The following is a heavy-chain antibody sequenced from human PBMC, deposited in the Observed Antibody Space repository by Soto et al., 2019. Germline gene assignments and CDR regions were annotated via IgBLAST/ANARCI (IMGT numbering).Heavy chain of an antibody. Sequence: SQTLSLTCAISGDSVSSNSASWNWARQSASRGLECQGRIYYMSEWYNDYALSVKRRLTNTLPTSKNHFTLQVNSVTPEATVIYYCAKFGHSNGWNSWFDPWGQGTLVTVSS. CDR2: IYYMSEWYN. J-gene: IGHJ5*02. CDR1: GDSVSSNSAS. V-gene: IGHV6-1*01. CDR3: AKFGHSNGWNSWFDP. D-gene: IGHD6-19*01.